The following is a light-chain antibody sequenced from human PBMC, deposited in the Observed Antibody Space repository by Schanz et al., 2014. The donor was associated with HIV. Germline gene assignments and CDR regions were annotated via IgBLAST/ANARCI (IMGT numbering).Light chain of an antibody. CDR3: SSYAGSNNLL. V-gene: IGLV2-14*02. J-gene: IGLJ2*01. Sequence: QSALTQSASVAGSPGQSITISCTGTISDVGSYNLLSWYQQHPGKAPKLILYEGSKRPSGVPDRFSGSKSDNTASLTVSGLQAEDEADYYCSSYAGSNNLLFGGGTKLTVL. CDR1: ISDVGSYNL. CDR2: EGS.